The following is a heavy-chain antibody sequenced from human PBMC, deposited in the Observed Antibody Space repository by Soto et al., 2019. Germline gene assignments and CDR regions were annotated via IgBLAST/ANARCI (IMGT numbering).Heavy chain of an antibody. V-gene: IGHV4-30-2*01. CDR3: ARGCPYYDSSRYYFDY. CDR1: GGSISSGGYS. J-gene: IGHJ4*02. CDR2: IYHSGST. Sequence: PSETLSLTCAVSGGSISSGGYSWSWIRQPPGKGLEWIGYIYHSGSTYYNPSLKSRVTISVDRSKNQFSLKLSSVTAADTAVYYCARGCPYYDSSRYYFDYWGQGTLVTVSS. D-gene: IGHD3-22*01.